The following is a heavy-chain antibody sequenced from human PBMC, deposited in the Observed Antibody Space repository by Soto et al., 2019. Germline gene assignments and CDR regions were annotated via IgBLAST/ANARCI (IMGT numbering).Heavy chain of an antibody. CDR2: IYNGGSI. V-gene: IGHV4-59*01. D-gene: IGHD4-17*01. CDR1: GGSISSYY. J-gene: IGHJ6*02. Sequence: QVQLQESGPGLVKPSETLSLTCTVSGGSISSYYWSWIRQPPGKGLEWIGYIYNGGSISYNPSLQGRVTISVDTSKNQFSLNLSSAPAADTAVYYCASRLRFYGLDVWGQGTTVTVSS. CDR3: ASRLRFYGLDV.